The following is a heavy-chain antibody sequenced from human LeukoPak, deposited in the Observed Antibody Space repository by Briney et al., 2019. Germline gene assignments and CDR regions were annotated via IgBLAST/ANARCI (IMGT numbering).Heavy chain of an antibody. CDR2: ISYVGNNE. CDR1: GFTFSHYA. V-gene: IGHV3-30*04. J-gene: IGHJ4*02. Sequence: GKSLKLSCVVSGFTFSHYAMHWVRQAPGKGLEWVALISYVGNNEYYADSVKGRFTLSRDNSKNTLYLEMNSLRPEDTAVYYCARDREVRGVIPYYFDYWGQGTLVTVSS. D-gene: IGHD3-10*01. CDR3: ARDREVRGVIPYYFDY.